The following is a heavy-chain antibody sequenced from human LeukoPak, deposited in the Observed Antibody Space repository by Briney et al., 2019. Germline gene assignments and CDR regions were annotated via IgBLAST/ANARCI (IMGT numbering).Heavy chain of an antibody. CDR1: GFTFDDYG. Sequence: TGGSLRLSCAASGFTFDDYGMSWVRQAPGKGLEWVSGINWNGGSIGYADSVKGRFTISRDNSKNKVYLQMNSLRAEDTAVYYCAKDSWEVGATSEIDYWGQGTLVTVSS. V-gene: IGHV3-20*04. J-gene: IGHJ4*02. D-gene: IGHD1-26*01. CDR3: AKDSWEVGATSEIDY. CDR2: INWNGGSI.